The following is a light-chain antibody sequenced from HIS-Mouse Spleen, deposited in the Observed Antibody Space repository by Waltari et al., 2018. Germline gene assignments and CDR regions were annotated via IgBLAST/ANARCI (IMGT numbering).Light chain of an antibody. V-gene: IGLV3-10*01. CDR1: AFPQKH. Sequence: SYELTQPPSVSVSPGPTARITCPGDAFPQKHPYWYQQKSGQAPLLVIYEDSKRPSGIPERFSGSSSGTMATLTISGAQVEDEADYYCYSTDSSGNHRVFGGGTKLTVL. CDR2: EDS. CDR3: YSTDSSGNHRV. J-gene: IGLJ2*01.